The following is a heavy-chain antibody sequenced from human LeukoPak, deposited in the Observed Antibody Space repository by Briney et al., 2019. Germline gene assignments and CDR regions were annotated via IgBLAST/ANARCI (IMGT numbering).Heavy chain of an antibody. CDR3: ARDPLHSGYDENDY. CDR1: GYTFTGYY. Sequence: ASVKVSCKASGYTFTGYYMHWVRQAPGQGLEWMGWINPNSGGTNYAQKFQGRVTMTRDTSISTAYMELSRLGSDDTAVYYCARDPLHSGYDENDYWGQGTLVTVSS. D-gene: IGHD5-12*01. V-gene: IGHV1-2*02. CDR2: INPNSGGT. J-gene: IGHJ4*02.